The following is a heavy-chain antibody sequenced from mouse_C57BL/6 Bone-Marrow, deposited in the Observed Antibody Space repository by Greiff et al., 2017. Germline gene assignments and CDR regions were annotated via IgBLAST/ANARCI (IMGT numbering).Heavy chain of an antibody. Sequence: QVQLKESGAELARPGASVKLSCKASGYTFTSYGISWVKQRTGQGLEWIGEIYPRSGNTYYNEKFKGKATLTADKSSSPAYMELRSLTSEDSAVYFCTRVIITSGVGYFDVWGTGTTVTVSS. V-gene: IGHV1-81*01. CDR2: IYPRSGNT. J-gene: IGHJ1*03. D-gene: IGHD1-1*01. CDR1: GYTFTSYG. CDR3: TRVIITSGVGYFDV.